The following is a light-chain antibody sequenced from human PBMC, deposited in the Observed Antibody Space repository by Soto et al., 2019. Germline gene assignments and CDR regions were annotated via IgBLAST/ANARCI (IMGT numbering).Light chain of an antibody. Sequence: QSVLTQPPSVSGAPGQRVTISCTGSSSNIGAGYDVHWYQQRPGTAPKLLIYGNKNRPSGVPDRFSGSKSGTSASLAITGLQAEDEADYYCSSYSNSGTLDYVFGTGTKVTVL. V-gene: IGLV1-40*01. CDR1: SSNIGAGYD. J-gene: IGLJ1*01. CDR3: SSYSNSGTLDYV. CDR2: GNK.